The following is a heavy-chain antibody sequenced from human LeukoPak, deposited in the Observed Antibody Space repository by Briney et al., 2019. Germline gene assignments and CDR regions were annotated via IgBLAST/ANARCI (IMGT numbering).Heavy chain of an antibody. J-gene: IGHJ4*02. V-gene: IGHV3-7*03. Sequence: GGSLRLSCAASGFVFTNYWMSWIRQAPGKGLEWVANINQDGSEKHYVDSVKGRFTVSRDNARNSLFLQMSSLRAEDTSVYYCAREILRDGSYLIEDWGQGILVTVSS. CDR1: GFVFTNYW. CDR2: INQDGSEK. CDR3: AREILRDGSYLIED. D-gene: IGHD1-26*01.